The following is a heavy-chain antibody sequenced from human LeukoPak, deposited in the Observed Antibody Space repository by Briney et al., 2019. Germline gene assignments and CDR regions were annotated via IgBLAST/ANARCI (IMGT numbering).Heavy chain of an antibody. V-gene: IGHV2-5*01. J-gene: IGHJ3*02. D-gene: IGHD3-22*01. Sequence: SGPTLVNPTQTLTLTCTFSGFSLSTSGVGVGWIRQPPGKALEWLALIYWNDDKRHSPSLKSRLTITKDTSKNQVVLTMTNMDPVDTATYYCAHTDSSGYYVSRNDAFDIWGQGTMVTVSS. CDR3: AHTDSSGYYVSRNDAFDI. CDR1: GFSLSTSGVG. CDR2: IYWNDDK.